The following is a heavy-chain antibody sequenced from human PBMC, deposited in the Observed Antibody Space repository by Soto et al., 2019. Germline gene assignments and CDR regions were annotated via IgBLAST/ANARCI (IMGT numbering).Heavy chain of an antibody. CDR2: ISHRGST. J-gene: IGHJ5*02. D-gene: IGHD3-3*01. CDR3: AAIPLTSGVVSGRFDP. CDR1: GGSISSDKW. V-gene: IGHV4-4*02. Sequence: QVHLQESGPGLVKPSGTLALTCAVSGGSISSDKWWTWVRQPPGKGLEWIGEISHRGSTNYSPSFKSRLSLSVDTTKTLFSLRLPSVTAADTAVYYCAAIPLTSGVVSGRFDPWGQGIMVTVSS.